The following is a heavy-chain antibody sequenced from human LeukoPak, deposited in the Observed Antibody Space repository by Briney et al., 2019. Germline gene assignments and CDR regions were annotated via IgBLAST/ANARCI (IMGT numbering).Heavy chain of an antibody. CDR2: IIPILGIA. J-gene: IGHJ6*02. Sequence: SVTVSCKASGGTFSSYAISWVRQAPGQGLEWMGRIIPILGIANYAQKFQGRVTITADKSTSTAYMELSSLRSEDTAVYYCARSLSSGYSYDYYYYGMDVWGQGTTVTVSS. D-gene: IGHD5-18*01. CDR3: ARSLSSGYSYDYYYYGMDV. CDR1: GGTFSSYA. V-gene: IGHV1-69*04.